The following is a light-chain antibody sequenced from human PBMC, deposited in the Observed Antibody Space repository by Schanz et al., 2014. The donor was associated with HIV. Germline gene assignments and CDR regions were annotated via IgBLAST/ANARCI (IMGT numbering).Light chain of an antibody. V-gene: IGLV2-14*03. Sequence: QSALTQPASVSGSPGQSITVSCTGASSDFGRNTYVSWYQHHPDKAPKLMIYDVSNRPSGVSNRFSGSKSGNTASLTISGLQAEDEADYYCSSYTSSSTLVVFGGGTKLTVL. CDR2: DVS. J-gene: IGLJ2*01. CDR3: SSYTSSSTLVV. CDR1: SSDFGRNTY.